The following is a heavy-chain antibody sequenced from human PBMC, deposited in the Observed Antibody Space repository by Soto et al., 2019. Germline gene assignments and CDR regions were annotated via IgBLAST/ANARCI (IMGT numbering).Heavy chain of an antibody. D-gene: IGHD2-15*01. CDR2: IIPIFGTA. Sequence: QVQLVQSGAEVKKPGSSVKVSCKASGGTFSSYAISWVRQAPGQGLEWMGGIIPIFGTANYAQKFQGRVTITADKSTSTAYMELSSLRSEDTAVYYCAKNGGYCSGGSCYSYYYGMDVWGQGTTVTVSS. V-gene: IGHV1-69*06. CDR1: GGTFSSYA. CDR3: AKNGGYCSGGSCYSYYYGMDV. J-gene: IGHJ6*02.